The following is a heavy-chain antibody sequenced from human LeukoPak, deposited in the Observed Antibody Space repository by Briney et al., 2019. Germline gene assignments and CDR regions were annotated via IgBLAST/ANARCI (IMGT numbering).Heavy chain of an antibody. Sequence: SETLSLTCTVSGGSISSYYWSWVRQPPGKGLEWIGYIYYSGSTNYNPSLKSRVTISVDTSKNQFSLKLSSVTAADTAVYYCAGRGVPYGGSYYYYYYMDVWGKGTTDTISS. CDR3: AGRGVPYGGSYYYYYYMDV. CDR1: GGSISSYY. D-gene: IGHD4-23*01. CDR2: IYYSGST. J-gene: IGHJ6*03. V-gene: IGHV4-59*01.